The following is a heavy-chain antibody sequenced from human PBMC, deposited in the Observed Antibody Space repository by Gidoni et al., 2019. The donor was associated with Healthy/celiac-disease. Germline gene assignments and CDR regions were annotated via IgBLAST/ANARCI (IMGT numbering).Heavy chain of an antibody. Sequence: EVQLVASGGGLVQPGGSLKLSCAASGFTFSGSAMHWVRQASGKGLEWVGRIRSKANSYATAYAASVKGRFTISRDDSKNTAYLQMNSLKTEDTAVYYCTRLGMVNDYWGQGTLVTVSS. J-gene: IGHJ4*02. D-gene: IGHD2-21*01. V-gene: IGHV3-73*02. CDR2: IRSKANSYAT. CDR1: GFTFSGSA. CDR3: TRLGMVNDY.